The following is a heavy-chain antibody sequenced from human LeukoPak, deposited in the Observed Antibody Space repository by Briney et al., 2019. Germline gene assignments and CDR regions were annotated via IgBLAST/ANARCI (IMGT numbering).Heavy chain of an antibody. D-gene: IGHD5-12*01. CDR3: LSPRRWLQFNWFDP. CDR1: GYTSTGYY. CDR2: INPNSGGT. Sequence: GASVKVSCKASGYTSTGYYMHWVRQAPGQGLEWMGWINPNSGGTNYAQKLQGRVTMTRDTSISTAYMEVSRLRSDDTAVYYFLSPRRWLQFNWFDPWGHGTPVTVS. J-gene: IGHJ5*02. V-gene: IGHV1-2*02.